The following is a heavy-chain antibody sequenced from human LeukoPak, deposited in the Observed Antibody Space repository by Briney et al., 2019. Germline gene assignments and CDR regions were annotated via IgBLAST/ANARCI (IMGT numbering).Heavy chain of an antibody. D-gene: IGHD3-3*01. V-gene: IGHV4-34*01. Sequence: PSETLSLTCAVYGGSSSGYYWSWIRQPPGKGLEWIGEINHSGSTNYNPSLKSRVTISVDTSKNQFSLKLSSVTAADTAVYYCARRGYVLRFLEWLKPPFDYWGQGTLVTVSS. CDR1: GGSSSGYY. CDR2: INHSGST. CDR3: ARRGYVLRFLEWLKPPFDY. J-gene: IGHJ4*02.